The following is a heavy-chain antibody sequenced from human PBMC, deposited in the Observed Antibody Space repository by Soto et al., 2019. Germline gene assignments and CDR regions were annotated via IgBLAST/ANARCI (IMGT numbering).Heavy chain of an antibody. CDR3: ARVGSNYYYYGMDV. CDR1: GCSISSYY. V-gene: IGHV4-59*01. D-gene: IGHD4-4*01. Sequence: SETLSLTCAVSGCSISSYYWSWIRQPPGKGLEWIGYIYYSGSTNYNPSLKSRVTISVDTSKNQFSLKLSSVTAADTAVYYCARVGSNYYYYGMDVWGQGTTVTVSS. CDR2: IYYSGST. J-gene: IGHJ6*02.